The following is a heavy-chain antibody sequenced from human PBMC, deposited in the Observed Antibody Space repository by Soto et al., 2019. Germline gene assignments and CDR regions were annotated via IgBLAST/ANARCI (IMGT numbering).Heavy chain of an antibody. J-gene: IGHJ4*02. V-gene: IGHV4-59*01. CDR1: GGSISSYY. CDR2: IYYSGST. CDR3: ARDGGYCSGGSCYLIPDY. Sequence: PSETLSLTCTVSGGSISSYYWSRIRQPPGKGLEWIGYIYYSGSTNYNPSLKSRVTISVDTSKNQFSLKLSSVTAADTAVYYCARDGGYCSGGSCYLIPDYWGQGTLVTVSS. D-gene: IGHD2-15*01.